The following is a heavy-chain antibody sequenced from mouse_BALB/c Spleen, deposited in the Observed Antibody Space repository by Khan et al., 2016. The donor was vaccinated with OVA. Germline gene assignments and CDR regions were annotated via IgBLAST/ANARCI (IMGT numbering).Heavy chain of an antibody. V-gene: IGHV1-63*02. D-gene: IGHD1-1*01. CDR1: GYTFTKYW. CDR2: IYPGNGNT. J-gene: IGHJ4*01. Sequence: QVQLQQPGAELVRPGTSVKMSCKAAGYTFTKYWIGWVKQRPGHGLEWIGDIYPGNGNTNYNEKFKGKATLTADTSSSTAYMHLNSLTSADSAIYDCARPYYYGSTYDTMDAWGQGTSVTVSS. CDR3: ARPYYYGSTYDTMDA.